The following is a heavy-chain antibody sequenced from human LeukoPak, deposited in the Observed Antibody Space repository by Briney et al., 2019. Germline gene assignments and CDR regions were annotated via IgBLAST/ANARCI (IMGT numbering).Heavy chain of an antibody. V-gene: IGHV1-18*01. J-gene: IGHJ4*02. CDR3: ARVTRDSSGYYRFDY. D-gene: IGHD3-22*01. Sequence: GALVKVSCKASGYTFTSYGISWVRQAPGQGREWLGWISAYNGNTNYAQKRQGRVTMTTDTSTSTAYMELRSLRSDDTAVYYCARVTRDSSGYYRFDYWGQGTLVTVSS. CDR2: ISAYNGNT. CDR1: GYTFTSYG.